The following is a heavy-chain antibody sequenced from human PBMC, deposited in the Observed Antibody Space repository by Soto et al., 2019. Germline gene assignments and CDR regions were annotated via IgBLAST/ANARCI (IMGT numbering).Heavy chain of an antibody. CDR1: GFNVRSYW. CDR2: IKEDGSEI. D-gene: IGHD3-16*01. CDR3: ARDVGFDYVN. J-gene: IGHJ4*02. V-gene: IGHV3-7*01. Sequence: GGSLRLSCAVSGFNVRSYWMSWVRQAPGKGLEWVASIKEDGSEIYYLQSVRGRFTISRDSAGNALQLAMNYLSAEDTATYFCARDVGFDYVNWGQGTMVTVYS.